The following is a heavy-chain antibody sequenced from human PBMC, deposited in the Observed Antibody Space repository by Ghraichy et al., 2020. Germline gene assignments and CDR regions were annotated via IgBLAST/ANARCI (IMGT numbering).Heavy chain of an antibody. V-gene: IGHV3-23*01. D-gene: IGHD6-19*01. CDR3: AKDPRFRVAVAGADY. J-gene: IGHJ4*02. CDR1: GFTFSNYA. CDR2: IDTRGGPT. Sequence: GGSLRLSCAASGFTFSNYAMNWVRQAPGKGLVWVSSIDTRGGPTHYADSVKGRFTITRDNSKNTLYLQMNSLRADDTAVYYCAKDPRFRVAVAGADYWGPGTLVTVSS.